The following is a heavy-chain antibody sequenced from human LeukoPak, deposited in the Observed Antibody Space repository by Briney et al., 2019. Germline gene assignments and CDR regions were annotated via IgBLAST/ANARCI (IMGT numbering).Heavy chain of an antibody. CDR2: IYYNGST. CDR3: ARHDFWSGYLQPFDY. Sequence: SETLSLTCTVSGGSISSYYWSWIRQPPGKGLEWIGYIYYNGSTNYNPSLKSRVTILIDTSKNQFSLKLSSVTAADTAVYYCARHDFWSGYLQPFDYWGQGILVTVSS. V-gene: IGHV4-59*01. J-gene: IGHJ4*02. CDR1: GGSISSYY. D-gene: IGHD3-3*01.